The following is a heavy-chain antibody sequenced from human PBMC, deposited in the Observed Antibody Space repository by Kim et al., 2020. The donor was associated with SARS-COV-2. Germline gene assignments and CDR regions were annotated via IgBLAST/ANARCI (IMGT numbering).Heavy chain of an antibody. CDR3: ARDQLKAGEDFPYYYGLDV. J-gene: IGHJ6*02. Sequence: ASVKVSCKASGYNLTTFSMDWVRQAPGQGLEWLGWINTYTGNPTYAQGFTGRFVFSFDTSVNTAYPQISGLKADDTAVYYCARDQLKAGEDFPYYYGLDVWGQGTTVTVSS. CDR1: GYNLTTFS. CDR2: INTYTGNP. V-gene: IGHV7-4-1*02. D-gene: IGHD3-16*01.